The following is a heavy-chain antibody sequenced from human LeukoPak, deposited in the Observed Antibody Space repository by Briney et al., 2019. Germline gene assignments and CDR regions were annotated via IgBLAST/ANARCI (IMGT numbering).Heavy chain of an antibody. V-gene: IGHV3-23*01. CDR2: ISGNGGST. CDR3: ANLPSGSYHDAFDI. J-gene: IGHJ3*02. CDR1: GFTFSSYV. D-gene: IGHD3-10*01. Sequence: GGSLRLSCVASGFTFSSYVMTWVRQAPGKGLEWVSSISGNGGSTYYTDSVKGRFTISRDSFRNTVYLQMSSLRAEDTAVYYCANLPSGSYHDAFDIWGQGTMVTVSS.